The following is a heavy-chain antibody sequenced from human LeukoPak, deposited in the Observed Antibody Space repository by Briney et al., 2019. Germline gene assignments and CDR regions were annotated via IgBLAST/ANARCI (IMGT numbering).Heavy chain of an antibody. CDR3: AIPHDYGDYGDY. V-gene: IGHV3-21*01. D-gene: IGHD4-17*01. J-gene: IGHJ4*02. Sequence: PGGSLRLSCAASGFTFSSYSMNWVRQAPGKGLEWVSSISSSSSYIYYADSVKGRFTISRDNAKNSLYLQMNSLRAEDTAVYYCAIPHDYGDYGDYWGQGTLVTVSS. CDR1: GFTFSSYS. CDR2: ISSSSSYI.